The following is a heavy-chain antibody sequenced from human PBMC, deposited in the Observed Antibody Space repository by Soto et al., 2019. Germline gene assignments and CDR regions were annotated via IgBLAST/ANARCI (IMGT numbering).Heavy chain of an antibody. V-gene: IGHV3-9*01. D-gene: IGHD3-10*01. Sequence: GGPMRHHCAASEFSIDDYAMHWVFQAPGKGLEWVTGISWNSGTIGYADSVKGRFTISRDNAKNSLYLQMNSLRAEDTALYYCARDVWSRASGPPDSWGQGTLVTVSS. CDR3: ARDVWSRASGPPDS. J-gene: IGHJ4*02. CDR2: ISWNSGTI. CDR1: EFSIDDYA.